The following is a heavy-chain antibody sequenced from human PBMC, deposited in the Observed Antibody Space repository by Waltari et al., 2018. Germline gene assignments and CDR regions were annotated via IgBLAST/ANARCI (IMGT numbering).Heavy chain of an antibody. V-gene: IGHV4-30-4*08. J-gene: IGHJ4*02. Sequence: QVQLQESGPGLVKPSQTLSLTCTVSGGSISRGDYSWSWIRQPPGKGLEWIGYIYYSGSTYYNPSLKSRVTISVDTSKNQFSLKLSSVTAADTAVYYCARQSRGYSHGFDYWGQGTLVTVSS. D-gene: IGHD5-18*01. CDR2: IYYSGST. CDR1: GGSISRGDYS. CDR3: ARQSRGYSHGFDY.